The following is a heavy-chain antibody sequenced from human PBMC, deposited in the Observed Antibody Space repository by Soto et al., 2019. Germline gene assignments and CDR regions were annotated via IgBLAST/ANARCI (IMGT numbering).Heavy chain of an antibody. V-gene: IGHV4-59*08. CDR3: TRHDVIANLQNGMGV. CDR2: IFYGGNT. Sequence: QVQLQESGPGLVKPSETLSLTCTVSGGSITGYYWSWIRQPPGKGLEWIGYIFYGGNTLYTPSLKSGVTISVDTSRNQFSLRLWSVTAADTAVYYCTRHDVIANLQNGMGVWGQGTTVTVSS. D-gene: IGHD2-21*01. CDR1: GGSITGYY. J-gene: IGHJ6*02.